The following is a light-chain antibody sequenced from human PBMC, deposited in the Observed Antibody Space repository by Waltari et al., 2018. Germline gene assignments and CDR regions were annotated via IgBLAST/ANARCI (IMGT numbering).Light chain of an antibody. CDR2: AVS. Sequence: QSALTQPASVSGSPGQSITISCTGTSSDVGTYKRVSWYQQHPGKAPNLMIYAVSKRPSGVSDLFSGSKSGDMASLTISGLQPEDEAEYCCSSYAGASKGVFGGGTKVTVL. CDR1: SSDVGTYKR. CDR3: SSYAGASKGV. V-gene: IGLV2-23*02. J-gene: IGLJ2*01.